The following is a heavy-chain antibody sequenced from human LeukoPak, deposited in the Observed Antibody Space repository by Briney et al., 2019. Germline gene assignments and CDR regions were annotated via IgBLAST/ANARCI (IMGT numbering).Heavy chain of an antibody. J-gene: IGHJ4*02. V-gene: IGHV3-11*06. CDR1: GFTFTDSY. CDR3: ARGGGNDYDTSGYYYLAAY. CDR2: ISGSGDDT. D-gene: IGHD3-22*01. Sequence: GGSLRLSCAASGFTFTDSYMTWVRQAPGKGLEWLSYISGSGDDTNYADSVRGRFTISRDNAKNSLFLQMNSLRAEDTAVYYCARGGGNDYDTSGYYYLAAYWGQGTLVTVSS.